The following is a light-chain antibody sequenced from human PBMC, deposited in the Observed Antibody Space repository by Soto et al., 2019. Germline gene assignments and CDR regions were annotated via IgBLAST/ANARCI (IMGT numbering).Light chain of an antibody. V-gene: IGLV3-25*02. CDR3: QSSDSSGRYPYV. CDR2: KDN. J-gene: IGLJ1*01. Sequence: SSELTQPPSVSVSPGQTARITCSGDALPKQYAYWYQQKPGQAPVVVIYKDNGRPSGIPERFSGSSSGKTVTLTISGVQAEDEAYYYCQSSDSSGRYPYVFGTGTKVTVL. CDR1: ALPKQY.